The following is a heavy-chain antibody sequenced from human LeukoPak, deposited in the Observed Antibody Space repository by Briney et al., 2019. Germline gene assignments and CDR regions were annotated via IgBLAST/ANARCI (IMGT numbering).Heavy chain of an antibody. D-gene: IGHD2-2*01. J-gene: IGHJ4*02. Sequence: ASVKVSCKASGYTFPGYYMHWVRQAPGQGLEWMGWINPNSGGTNYAQKFQGRVTMTRDTSISTAYMELSRLRSDDTAVYYCAKDAPPYCSSTSCFGYWGQGTLVTVSS. CDR3: AKDAPPYCSSTSCFGY. CDR2: INPNSGGT. CDR1: GYTFPGYY. V-gene: IGHV1-2*02.